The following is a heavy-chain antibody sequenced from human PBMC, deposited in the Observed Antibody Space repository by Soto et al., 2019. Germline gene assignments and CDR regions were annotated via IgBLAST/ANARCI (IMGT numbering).Heavy chain of an antibody. J-gene: IGHJ6*02. CDR1: GFTFSSYA. CDR2: ISYDGSNK. CDR3: ARSFGPAVTNYYSHGMDV. D-gene: IGHD4-17*01. V-gene: IGHV3-30-3*01. Sequence: VGSMRLSCTASGFTFSSYAMHWLRQDQGKGLEWVAVISYDGSNKYYADSVKGRFTISRDNSKNTLYLQMNSLRAEDTAVYYCARSFGPAVTNYYSHGMDVWGQGTTVTVSS.